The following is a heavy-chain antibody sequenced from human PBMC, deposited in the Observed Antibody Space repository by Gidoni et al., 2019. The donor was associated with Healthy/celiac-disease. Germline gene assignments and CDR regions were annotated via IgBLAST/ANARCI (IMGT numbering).Heavy chain of an antibody. Sequence: QVQLQQWGAGLLKHSETLSLTCAVYGGSFSGYYWSWIRQPPGKGLEWIGEINHSGSTNYNPSLKSRVTISVDTSKNQFSLKLSSVTAADTAVYYCATRYCSSTSCYGSLDYWGQGTLVTVSS. CDR2: INHSGST. D-gene: IGHD2-2*01. CDR3: ATRYCSSTSCYGSLDY. CDR1: GGSFSGYY. J-gene: IGHJ4*02. V-gene: IGHV4-34*01.